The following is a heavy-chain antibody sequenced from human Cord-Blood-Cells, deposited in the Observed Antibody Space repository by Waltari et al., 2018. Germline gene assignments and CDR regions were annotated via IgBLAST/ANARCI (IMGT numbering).Heavy chain of an antibody. J-gene: IGHJ4*02. CDR3: ARHRLRYSSSYFDY. CDR1: GGSISSSSYY. Sequence: QLQLQESGPGLVKPSETLSLTCTVSGGSISSSSYYWGWIRQPPGKGLEWIGSIYYSGSTYYNPSLKSRVTISVDTSKNQFSLKLSSVTAADTAVYYCARHRLRYSSSYFDYWGQGTLVTVSS. V-gene: IGHV4-39*01. D-gene: IGHD6-6*01. CDR2: IYYSGST.